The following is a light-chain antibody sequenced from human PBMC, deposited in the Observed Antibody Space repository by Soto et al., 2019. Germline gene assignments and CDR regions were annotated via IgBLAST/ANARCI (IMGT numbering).Light chain of an antibody. CDR3: QKYNGAPRT. Sequence: DIPMTQSPSSLSASVGDRVTITCRASQDISDYLALYQQKPGKVPKLLIYAASTLQSGVPSRFSGSGSGTDFTLTISSLQPEDGATYYCQKYNGAPRTFGQGTRLEIK. CDR2: AAS. CDR1: QDISDY. V-gene: IGKV1-27*01. J-gene: IGKJ5*01.